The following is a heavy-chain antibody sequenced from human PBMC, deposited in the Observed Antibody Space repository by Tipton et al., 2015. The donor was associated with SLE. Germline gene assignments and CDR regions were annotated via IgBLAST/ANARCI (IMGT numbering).Heavy chain of an antibody. CDR2: IGHSGST. CDR3: ARGYGDYSNWFDP. Sequence: TLSLTCTVSDDSISGYYWSWIRQPPGKGLEWIGYIGHSGSTNYNPSLNSRVTMSIDTSKNQFSLKLTSVTAADTAVYYCARGYGDYSNWFDPWGQGTLVTVSS. V-gene: IGHV4-59*01. J-gene: IGHJ5*02. D-gene: IGHD4-17*01. CDR1: DDSISGYY.